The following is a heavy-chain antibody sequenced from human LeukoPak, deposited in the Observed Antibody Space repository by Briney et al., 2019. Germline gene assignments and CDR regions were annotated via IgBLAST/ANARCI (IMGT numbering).Heavy chain of an antibody. D-gene: IGHD6-6*01. CDR3: ARASIAARLGYYYYMDV. J-gene: IGHJ6*03. CDR1: GGTFSSYA. Sequence: VASVKVSCKASGGTFSSYAISWVRQAPGQGLEWMGGIIPIFGTANYAQKFQGRVTITADKSTSTAYMELSSLRSEDTAVYYCARASIAARLGYYYYMDVWGKGTTVTVSS. V-gene: IGHV1-69*06. CDR2: IIPIFGTA.